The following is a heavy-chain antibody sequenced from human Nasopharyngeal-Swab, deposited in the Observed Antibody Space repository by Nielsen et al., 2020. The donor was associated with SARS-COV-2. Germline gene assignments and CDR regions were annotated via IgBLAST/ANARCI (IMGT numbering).Heavy chain of an antibody. V-gene: IGHV3-9*01. CDR1: GFIFDDYA. CDR2: ISWTSGSI. Sequence: SPKISCAASGFIFDDYAMHWVRQVPGKGLEWVASISWTSGSIGYADSVKDRFSISRDNAKNSLYLQMNSLRPEDSALYFCAKDRLWGGVTDGITGALDDWGQGTLVTVSA. J-gene: IGHJ4*02. CDR3: AKDRLWGGVTDGITGALDD. D-gene: IGHD7-27*01.